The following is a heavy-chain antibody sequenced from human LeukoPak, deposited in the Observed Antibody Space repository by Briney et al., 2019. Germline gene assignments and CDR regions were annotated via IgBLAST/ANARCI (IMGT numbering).Heavy chain of an antibody. J-gene: IGHJ4*02. V-gene: IGHV5-51*01. Sequence: GESLKISCKASGYSITSYCIASVRQMPGEGLAWMGIICRSNSDTRYSPSLQGQVTLSADTSLHTPYLQWSRLKASDTAMYYCARHWYSTSWTDIDSWGQGTLVTVSS. CDR3: ARHWYSTSWTDIDS. D-gene: IGHD6-13*01. CDR1: GYSITSYC. CDR2: ICRSNSDT.